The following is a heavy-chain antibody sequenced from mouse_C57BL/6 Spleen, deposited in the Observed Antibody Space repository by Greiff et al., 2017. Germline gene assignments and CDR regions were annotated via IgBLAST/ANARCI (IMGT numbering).Heavy chain of an antibody. CDR2: INPNNGGT. CDR3: ARSGGYYLAY. CDR1: GYTFTDYN. Sequence: VQLKQSGPELVKPGASVKIPCKASGYTFTDYNMDWVKQSHGKSLEWIGDINPNNGGTIYNQKFKGKATLTVDKSSSTAYMELRSLTSEDTAVYYCARSGGYYLAYWGQGTLVTVSA. V-gene: IGHV1-18*01. J-gene: IGHJ3*01. D-gene: IGHD2-3*01.